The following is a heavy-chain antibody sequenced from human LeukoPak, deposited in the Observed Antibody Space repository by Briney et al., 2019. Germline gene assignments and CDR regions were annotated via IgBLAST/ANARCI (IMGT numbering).Heavy chain of an antibody. CDR3: ARGRTAAAGSIFDY. CDR2: INHSGST. V-gene: IGHV4-34*01. J-gene: IGHJ4*02. D-gene: IGHD6-13*01. CDR1: GGSFSGYY. Sequence: SETLSLTCAVYGGSFSGYYWSWTRQPPGKGLEWMGEINHSGSTNYNPSLKSRVTISVDTSKNQFSLKLSSVTAADTAVYYCARGRTAAAGSIFDYWGQGTLVTVSS.